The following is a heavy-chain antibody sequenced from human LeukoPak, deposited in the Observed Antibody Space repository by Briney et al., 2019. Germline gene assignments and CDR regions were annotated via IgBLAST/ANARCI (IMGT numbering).Heavy chain of an antibody. Sequence: ASVKVSCKASGYTFTSYDINWVRQATGQGLGWMGWMNPDSENTGYAQKFRGRVTMTRNTSTSTAYMELSSLRSEDTAVYYCTRGDLMVRGVNPFDPWGRGTLVTVSS. D-gene: IGHD3-10*01. CDR1: GYTFTSYD. CDR3: TRGDLMVRGVNPFDP. CDR2: MNPDSENT. J-gene: IGHJ5*02. V-gene: IGHV1-8*01.